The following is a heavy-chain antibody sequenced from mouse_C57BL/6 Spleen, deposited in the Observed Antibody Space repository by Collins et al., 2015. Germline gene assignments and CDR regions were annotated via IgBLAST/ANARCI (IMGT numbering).Heavy chain of an antibody. CDR1: GYTFTSYW. CDR2: IYPSDSYT. Sequence: QVQLQQPGAELVRPGASVKLSCKASGYTFTSYWINWVKQRPGQGLEWIGNIYPSDSYTNYNQKFKDKATLTVDKSSSTAYMQLSSPTSEDSAVYYCTRSLTGYYYFDYWGQGTTLTVSS. D-gene: IGHD4-1*01. V-gene: IGHV1-69*02. J-gene: IGHJ2*01. CDR3: TRSLTGYYYFDY.